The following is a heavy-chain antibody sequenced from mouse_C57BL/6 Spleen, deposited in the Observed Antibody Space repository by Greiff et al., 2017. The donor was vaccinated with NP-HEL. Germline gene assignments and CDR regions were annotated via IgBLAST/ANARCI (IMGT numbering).Heavy chain of an antibody. CDR2: INPSTGGT. Sequence: EVQLQQSGPELVKPGASVKISCKASGYSFTGYYMNWVKQSPEKSLEWIGEINPSTGGTTYNQKFKAKATLTVDKSSSTAYMQLKSLTSEDSAVYYCARYPYYYGSSSYAMDYWGQGTSVTVSS. D-gene: IGHD1-1*01. CDR1: GYSFTGYY. V-gene: IGHV1-42*01. J-gene: IGHJ4*01. CDR3: ARYPYYYGSSSYAMDY.